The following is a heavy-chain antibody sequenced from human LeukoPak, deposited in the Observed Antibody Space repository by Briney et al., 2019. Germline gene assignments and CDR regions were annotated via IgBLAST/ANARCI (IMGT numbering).Heavy chain of an antibody. Sequence: SQTLSLTCAVSGDSFSSKSAAWDWLRQSPSRGLEWLGRTYYRSKWSSGYAESVKSRLTVSPDTSKNQFSLQLRSVTPEDTAVYYCARSQTGGTFDYWGQGALVTVSS. CDR3: ARSQTGGTFDY. CDR2: TYYRSKWSS. V-gene: IGHV6-1*01. D-gene: IGHD1-26*01. J-gene: IGHJ4*02. CDR1: GDSFSSKSAA.